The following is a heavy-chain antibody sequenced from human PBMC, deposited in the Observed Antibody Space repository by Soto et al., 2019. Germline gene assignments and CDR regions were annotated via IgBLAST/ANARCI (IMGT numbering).Heavy chain of an antibody. V-gene: IGHV2-5*02. CDR1: GFSLSNSGVG. CDR2: IYGDNDK. Sequence: SGPTLVNPTQTLTVTCTVSGFSLSNSGVGVAWIRQPPGKALEWLALIYGDNDKRYSPSLKTRLTITKDTSKNQVVLTMTNMDPVDTATYYCAHCTLHDYGDYDPGTSHVFDSWGQGTLVTVSS. D-gene: IGHD4-17*01. CDR3: AHCTLHDYGDYDPGTSHVFDS. J-gene: IGHJ4*02.